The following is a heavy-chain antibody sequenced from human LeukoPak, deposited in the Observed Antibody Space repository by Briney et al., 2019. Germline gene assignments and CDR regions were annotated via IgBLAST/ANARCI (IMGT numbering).Heavy chain of an antibody. J-gene: IGHJ4*02. CDR3: ALTRGSRAPEFDY. CDR2: ISTYNGNT. D-gene: IGHD5-24*01. V-gene: IGHV1-18*04. Sequence: GASVKVSCKASGYTFTDDYIHWVRQAPGQGLEWMGWISTYNGNTNYAQKLQGRVTMTTDTSTSTAYMELRSLRSDDTAVYYCALTRGSRAPEFDYWGQGTLVTVSS. CDR1: GYTFTDDY.